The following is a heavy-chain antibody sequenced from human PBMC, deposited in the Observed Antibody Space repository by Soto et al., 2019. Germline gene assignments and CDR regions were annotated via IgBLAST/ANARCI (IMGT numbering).Heavy chain of an antibody. V-gene: IGHV1-3*01. CDR3: ASGEMYYYDSSGYFGFDF. CDR1: GYTFTNYA. J-gene: IGHJ4*03. CDR2: INAGNGHT. Sequence: QVQLVQSGAEVKKPGASVKVSCKASGYTFTNYAIHWVRQAPGQRLEWMGWINAGNGHTKYSQKFQARVTITRDTSASNAYMELSSLRSEDTPVYYCASGEMYYYDSSGYFGFDFWGQGNLVT. D-gene: IGHD3-22*01.